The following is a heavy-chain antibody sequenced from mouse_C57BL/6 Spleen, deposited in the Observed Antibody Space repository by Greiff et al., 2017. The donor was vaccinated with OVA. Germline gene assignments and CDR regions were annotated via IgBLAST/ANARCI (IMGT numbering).Heavy chain of an antibody. CDR1: GYTFTSYW. J-gene: IGHJ2*01. V-gene: IGHV1-64*01. CDR3: ARWGYYGNYYFDY. D-gene: IGHD2-1*01. Sequence: VQLQQPGAELVKPGASVKLSCKASGYTFTSYWMHWVKQRPGQGLEWIGMIHPNSGSTNYNEKFKSKATLTVDKSSSTAYMQLSSLTSEDSAVYYCARWGYYGNYYFDYWGQGTTLTVSS. CDR2: IHPNSGST.